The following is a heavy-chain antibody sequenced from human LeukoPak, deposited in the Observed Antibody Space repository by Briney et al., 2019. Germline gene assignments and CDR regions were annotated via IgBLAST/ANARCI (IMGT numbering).Heavy chain of an antibody. J-gene: IGHJ4*02. D-gene: IGHD3-16*01. CDR2: ISWDGGST. Sequence: PGGSLRLSCAASGFTFDDYTMHWVRQAPGKGLEWVSLISWDGGSTYYADSVKGRFTISRDNSKNTLYLQMNSLRAEDTAVYYCARGMGLPDFDYWGQGTLVTVSS. CDR1: GFTFDDYT. CDR3: ARGMGLPDFDY. V-gene: IGHV3-43*01.